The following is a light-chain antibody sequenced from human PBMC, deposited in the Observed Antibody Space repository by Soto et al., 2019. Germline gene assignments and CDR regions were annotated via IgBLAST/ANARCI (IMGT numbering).Light chain of an antibody. J-gene: IGKJ1*01. V-gene: IGKV1-39*01. Sequence: DVQMTQSPSSLSASVGDRVTITCRASQNINNYLNWYQQKPGKAPNLLIYAASSLQSGVPSRFSGSGSGTDFTLTISRLQPEDFATYYCQQSNSSPPTFGQGTKVEVK. CDR1: QNINNY. CDR2: AAS. CDR3: QQSNSSPPT.